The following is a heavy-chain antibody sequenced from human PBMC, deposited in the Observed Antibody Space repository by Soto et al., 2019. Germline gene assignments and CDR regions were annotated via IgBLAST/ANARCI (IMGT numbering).Heavy chain of an antibody. V-gene: IGHV4-4*07. CDR1: GGSISSYY. D-gene: IGHD3-10*01. CDR3: ARDREGWFGELNAFDI. CDR2: IYTSGST. J-gene: IGHJ3*02. Sequence: SETLSLTCTVSGGSISSYYWSWIRQPAGKGLEWIGRIYTSGSTNYNPSLKSRVTMSVDTSKNQFSLKLSSVTAADTAVYYCARDREGWFGELNAFDIWGQGTMVTVSS.